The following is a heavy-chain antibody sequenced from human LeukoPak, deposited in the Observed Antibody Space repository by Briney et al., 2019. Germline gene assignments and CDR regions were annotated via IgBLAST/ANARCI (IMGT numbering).Heavy chain of an antibody. CDR1: GDTFSNYA. V-gene: IGHV1-69*05. CDR2: INPMFGTA. CDR3: ARAPYSYSDITGQHRGPFDY. J-gene: IGHJ4*02. Sequence: SVKVSCKASGDTFSNYAINWVRQAPGQGLEWMAGINPMFGTANYAQKVQGRVTITTDESTSTSYMELSSLRSDDTAVFYCARAPYSYSDITGQHRGPFDYWGQGTLVTVSS. D-gene: IGHD3-22*01.